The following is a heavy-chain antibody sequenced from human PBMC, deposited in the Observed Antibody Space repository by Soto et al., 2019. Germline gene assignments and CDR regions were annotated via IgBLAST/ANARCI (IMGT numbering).Heavy chain of an antibody. CDR3: ASSAAAGTTYGMDV. CDR2: IYYSGST. Sequence: ASETLSLTCTVSGGSISSSSYYWGWIRQPPGKGLEWIGSIYYSGSTYYNPSLKSRVTISVDTSKNQFSLKLSSVTAADTAVYYCASSAAAGTTYGMDVWGQGTTVTVSS. D-gene: IGHD6-13*01. CDR1: GGSISSSSYY. J-gene: IGHJ6*02. V-gene: IGHV4-39*01.